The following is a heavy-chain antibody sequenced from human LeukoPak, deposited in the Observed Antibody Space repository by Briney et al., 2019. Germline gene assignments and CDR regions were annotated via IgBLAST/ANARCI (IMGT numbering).Heavy chain of an antibody. CDR1: GFTFSSYS. CDR2: ISRDSSYI. J-gene: IGHJ4*02. Sequence: GGSLRLSCAASGFTFSSYSMNWVRQAPGKGLEWVSSISRDSSYIYYADSVKGRFTISRDNAKNSLYLQMNSLRAEDTAVYYCARGQYQLPVLFDYWGQGTLVTVSS. D-gene: IGHD2-2*01. V-gene: IGHV3-21*04. CDR3: ARGQYQLPVLFDY.